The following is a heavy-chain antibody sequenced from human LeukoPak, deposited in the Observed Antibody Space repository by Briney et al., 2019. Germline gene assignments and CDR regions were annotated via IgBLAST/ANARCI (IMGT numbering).Heavy chain of an antibody. V-gene: IGHV3-30*18. J-gene: IGHJ4*02. Sequence: GRSLRLSCAASGFTFSGYGMPWVRQAPGKGLEWVAVISYDGSNKYYADSVKGRFTISRDNSKNTLYLQMNSLRAEDTAVYYCAKSHYRGFGELFSNFDYWGQGTLVTVSS. CDR2: ISYDGSNK. D-gene: IGHD3-10*01. CDR1: GFTFSGYG. CDR3: AKSHYRGFGELFSNFDY.